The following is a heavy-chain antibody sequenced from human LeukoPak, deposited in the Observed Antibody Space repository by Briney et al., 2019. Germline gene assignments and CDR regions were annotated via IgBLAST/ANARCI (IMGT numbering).Heavy chain of an antibody. CDR1: GGSISSSSYY. V-gene: IGHV4-39*07. CDR3: ASGRITMVRGVNY. J-gene: IGHJ4*02. Sequence: SETLSLTCTVSGGSISSSSYYWGWIRQPPGKGLEWIGSIYYSGSTYYNPSLKSRVTISVDTSKNQFSLKLSSVTAADTAVYYCASGRITMVRGVNYWGQGTLVTVSS. CDR2: IYYSGST. D-gene: IGHD3-10*01.